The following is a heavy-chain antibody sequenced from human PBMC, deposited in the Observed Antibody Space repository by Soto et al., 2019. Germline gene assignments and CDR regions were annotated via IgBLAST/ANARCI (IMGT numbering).Heavy chain of an antibody. V-gene: IGHV4-59*01. CDR1: GGSLSSYY. D-gene: IGHD3-22*01. Sequence: PSETLSLTCTVSGGSLSSYYLSWIRKPPGKGLEWIGYIYYSGSTNYNPSLKSRVTISVDTSKNQFSLKLSSVTAADTAVYYCARESRSSRYDSSGYSQFWFFDLWGRGTLVT. CDR2: IYYSGST. J-gene: IGHJ2*01. CDR3: ARESRSSRYDSSGYSQFWFFDL.